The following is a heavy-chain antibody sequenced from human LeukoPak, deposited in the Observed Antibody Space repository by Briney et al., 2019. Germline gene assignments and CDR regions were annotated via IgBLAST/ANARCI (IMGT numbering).Heavy chain of an antibody. V-gene: IGHV1-18*01. D-gene: IGHD3-3*01. CDR3: ARDHTIQSGGSYYYYYGMDV. Sequence: RASVKVSCKASGYTFTSYGISWVRQAPGQGLEWMGWISAYNGNTNYAQKLQGRVTMTTDTSTSTAYMELRSLRSDDTAVYYCARDHTIQSGGSYYYYYGMDVWGQGTTVTVSS. J-gene: IGHJ6*02. CDR2: ISAYNGNT. CDR1: GYTFTSYG.